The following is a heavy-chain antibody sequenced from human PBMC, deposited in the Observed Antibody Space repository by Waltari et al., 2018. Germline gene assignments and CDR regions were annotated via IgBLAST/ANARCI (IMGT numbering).Heavy chain of an antibody. D-gene: IGHD6-19*01. J-gene: IGHJ4*02. CDR2: INHSGST. Sequence: QVQLQQWGAGLLKPSETLSLTCAVYGGSFSGYYWSWIRQSPGKGLEWIGEINHSGSTNCNPSLKSRVTISVDTSTNQCSRKVSSVTAADTAVYYCARQFSSGWYSEYWGQGTLVTVSS. CDR1: GGSFSGYY. CDR3: ARQFSSGWYSEY. V-gene: IGHV4-34*01.